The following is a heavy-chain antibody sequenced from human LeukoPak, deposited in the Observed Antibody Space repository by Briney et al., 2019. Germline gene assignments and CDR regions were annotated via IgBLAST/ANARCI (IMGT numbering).Heavy chain of an antibody. CDR2: INPNSGGT. V-gene: IGHV1-2*02. CDR3: AREGGSSGDYRSWFDP. CDR1: GYTFTGYY. Sequence: ASVKVSCKASGYTFTGYYMHWVRQAPGQGLEWMGWINPNSGGTNYAQKFQGRVTMTRDTSISTAYMELTRLRSDDTAVYYCAREGGSSGDYRSWFDPWGQGTLVTVSS. D-gene: IGHD3-22*01. J-gene: IGHJ5*02.